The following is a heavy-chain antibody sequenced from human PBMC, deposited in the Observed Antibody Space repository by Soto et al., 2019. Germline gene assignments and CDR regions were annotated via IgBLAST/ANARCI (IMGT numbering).Heavy chain of an antibody. CDR3: LRQYRDSQYYSGLDV. J-gene: IGHJ6*02. CDR2: TYYRSKWYN. V-gene: IGHV6-1*01. Sequence: SQTLSLTCAISGDSVSSNSGAWNWIRQSPSRGLEWLGRTYYRSKWYNDFAVSVKSRITINPDTSKNQSSLQLISVTPEDTAVDYCLRQYRDSQYYSGLDVWGQGTTVTVSS. CDR1: GDSVSSNSGA. D-gene: IGHD6-6*01.